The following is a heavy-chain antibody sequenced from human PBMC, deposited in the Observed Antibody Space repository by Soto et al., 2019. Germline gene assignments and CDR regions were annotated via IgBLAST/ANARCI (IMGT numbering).Heavy chain of an antibody. D-gene: IGHD6-6*01. Sequence: SETLSLTCTVSGGSISSGGYYWSWIRQHPGKGLEWIGYIYYSGSTYHNPSLKSRVTISVDTSKNQFSLKRSSVTAADTAVYYCARARTLYGRSIAARLNWFDPWAQGTLVTVSS. J-gene: IGHJ5*02. CDR3: ARARTLYGRSIAARLNWFDP. CDR1: GGSISSGGYY. V-gene: IGHV4-31*03. CDR2: IYYSGST.